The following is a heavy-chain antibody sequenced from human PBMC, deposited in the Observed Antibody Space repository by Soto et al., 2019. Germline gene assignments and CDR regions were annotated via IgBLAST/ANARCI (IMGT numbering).Heavy chain of an antibody. J-gene: IGHJ6*02. CDR3: AIWFGELAHKKGMDF. CDR2: IYYSGST. CDR1: GGSISSYY. V-gene: IGHV4-59*01. D-gene: IGHD3-10*01. Sequence: SETLSLTCTVSGGSISSYYWSWIRQPPGKGLEWIGYIYYSGSTNYNPSLKSRVTISVDTSKNQFSLKLSSVTAADTAVYYCAIWFGELAHKKGMDFWGQGTTVTVSS.